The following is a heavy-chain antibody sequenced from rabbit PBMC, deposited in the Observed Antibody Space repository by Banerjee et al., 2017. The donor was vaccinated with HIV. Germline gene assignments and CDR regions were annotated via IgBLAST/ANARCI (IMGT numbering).Heavy chain of an antibody. CDR2: IATGSGST. CDR1: GFSFSSSYW. J-gene: IGHJ4*01. CDR3: ARGDRYAGYTDYGYAL. D-gene: IGHD6-1*01. Sequence: QEQLEESGGDLVKPEGSLTLTCTASGFSFSSSYWISWVRQAPGKGLEWIGYIATGSGSTYYASWAKGRFTISKTSSTTVTLQMTSLTAADTATYFCARGDRYAGYTDYGYALWGQGTLVTVS. V-gene: IGHV1S45*01.